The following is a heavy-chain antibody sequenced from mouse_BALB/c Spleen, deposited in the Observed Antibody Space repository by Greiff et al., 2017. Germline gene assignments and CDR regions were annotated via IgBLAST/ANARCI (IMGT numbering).Heavy chain of an antibody. J-gene: IGHJ4*01. Sequence: VQLKESGAELVRSGASVKLSCTASGFNIKDYYMHWVKQRPEQGLEWIGWIDPENGDTEYAPKFQGKATMTADTSSNTAYLQLSSLTSEDTAVYFWTSQHGNYEGYAIDYWGQGTSVTVSS. V-gene: IGHV14-4*02. CDR1: GFNIKDYY. CDR2: IDPENGDT. D-gene: IGHD2-1*01. CDR3: TSQHGNYEGYAIDY.